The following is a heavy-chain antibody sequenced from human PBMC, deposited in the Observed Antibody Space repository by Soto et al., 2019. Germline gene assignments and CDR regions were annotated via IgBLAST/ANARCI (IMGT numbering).Heavy chain of an antibody. CDR3: AVGYCSSTSCYAPRLYYYGMDA. CDR2: ISYDGSNK. CDR1: GFTFSSYG. Sequence: QVQLVESGGGVVQPGRSLRLSCAASGFTFSSYGMHWVRQAPGKGLEWVAVISYDGSNKYYADSVKGRFTISRDNSKNTLYLQMNSLRAEDTAVYYCAVGYCSSTSCYAPRLYYYGMDAWGQGTTVTVS. V-gene: IGHV3-30*03. D-gene: IGHD2-2*01. J-gene: IGHJ6*02.